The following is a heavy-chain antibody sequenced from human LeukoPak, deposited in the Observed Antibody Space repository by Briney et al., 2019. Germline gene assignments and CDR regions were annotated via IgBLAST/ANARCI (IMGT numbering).Heavy chain of an antibody. CDR1: GFTFDTYG. J-gene: IGHJ6*03. CDR2: LSKSGDST. CDR3: ARVYYGSGSLHYYYYYMNV. D-gene: IGHD3-10*01. V-gene: IGHV3-23*01. Sequence: GGSLRLSRVASGFTFDTYGMSWVREAPGKGPEWVSGLSKSGDSTSYADSVSGRYTSSRDNSKNTLYLQMNSLRADDTAVYYCARVYYGSGSLHYYYYYMNVWGKGTTVTISS.